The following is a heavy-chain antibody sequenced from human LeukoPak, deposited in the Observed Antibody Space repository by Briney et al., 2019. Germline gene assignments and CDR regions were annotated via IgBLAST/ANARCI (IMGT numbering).Heavy chain of an antibody. J-gene: IGHJ3*02. V-gene: IGHV3-30-3*01. D-gene: IGHD4-17*01. CDR2: ISYDGSNK. Sequence: GGSLRLSCAASGFTFSSYAMHWVRQAPGKGLEWVAVISYDGSNKYYADSVKGRFTISRDNSKNTLYLQMNSLRAEDTAVYYCARSPIRDGDPDAFDIWGQGTMVTVSS. CDR3: ARSPIRDGDPDAFDI. CDR1: GFTFSSYA.